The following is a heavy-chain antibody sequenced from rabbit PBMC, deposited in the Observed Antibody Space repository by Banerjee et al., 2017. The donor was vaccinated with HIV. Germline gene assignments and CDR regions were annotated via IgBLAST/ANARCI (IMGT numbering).Heavy chain of an antibody. J-gene: IGHJ4*01. CDR3: ASIAGSSAYWNL. D-gene: IGHD1-1*01. CDR1: GFSFSSNYY. CDR2: VYTGSSGST. V-gene: IGHV1S45*01. Sequence: QQQLVESGGDLVKPEGSLTLTCTVSGFSFSSNYYMCWVRQAPGKGLEWIGCVYTGSSGSTYYASWAKGRFTISKTSSTTVTLQMTSLTAADTATYFCASIAGSSAYWNLWGPGTLVTVS.